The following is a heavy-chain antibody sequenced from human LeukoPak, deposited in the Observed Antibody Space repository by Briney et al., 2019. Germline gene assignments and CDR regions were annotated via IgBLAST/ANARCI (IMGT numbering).Heavy chain of an antibody. V-gene: IGHV1-69*13. CDR3: ASPDYYDSSGYPLDY. D-gene: IGHD3-22*01. J-gene: IGHJ4*02. CDR2: IIPIFGTA. Sequence: SVKVSCKASGGTFSSYAISWVRQAPGQGLEWMEGIIPIFGTANYAQKFQGRVTITADESTSTAYMELSSLRSEDTAVYYCASPDYYDSSGYPLDYWGQGTLVTVSS. CDR1: GGTFSSYA.